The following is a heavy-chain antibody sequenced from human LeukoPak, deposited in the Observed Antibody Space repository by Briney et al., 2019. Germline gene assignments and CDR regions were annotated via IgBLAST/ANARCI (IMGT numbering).Heavy chain of an antibody. CDR3: ARDSLPMAVTGPFDH. V-gene: IGHV3-33*01. J-gene: IGHJ4*02. D-gene: IGHD6-19*01. CDR2: IWFDGSNI. CDR1: GFNFGSYG. Sequence: GRPLRLSCAASGFNFGSYGMHWVRQAPGKGLEWVTSIWFDGSNIHYADSVKGRVIISRDNSKSALYLQMNSLRAEDTAIYYCARDSLPMAVTGPFDHWGQGALVTVSS.